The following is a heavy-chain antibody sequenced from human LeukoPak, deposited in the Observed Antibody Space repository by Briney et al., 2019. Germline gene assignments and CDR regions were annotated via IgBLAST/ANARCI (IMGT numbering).Heavy chain of an antibody. CDR3: ARLPGGYYYGSGRGRTAYYYYYYMDV. J-gene: IGHJ6*03. CDR2: INHSGST. V-gene: IGHV4-4*02. CDR1: GGSISSTNW. D-gene: IGHD3-10*01. Sequence: PSETLSLTCAVSGGSISSTNWWSWVRQPPGKGLEWIGEINHSGSTNYNPSLKSRVTISVDTSKNQFSLKLSSVTAADTAVYYCARLPGGYYYGSGRGRTAYYYYYYMDVWGKGTTVTISS.